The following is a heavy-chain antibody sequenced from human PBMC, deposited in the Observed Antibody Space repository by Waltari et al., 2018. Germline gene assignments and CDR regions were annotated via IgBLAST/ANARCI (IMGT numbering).Heavy chain of an antibody. J-gene: IGHJ4*02. CDR1: GGSFHFYY. CDR2: IHNRGRT. Sequence: QVLLQQWGAGLLKPSETLSLTCAVYGGSFHFYYWRWLRQPPGEGLEWIGEIHNRGRTNYNPSLKSRVSISVDTPNNQFSLKLTSVTAADTAAYYCARRGYCGIDCYSNYFDFWGQGTLVTVSS. V-gene: IGHV4-34*01. CDR3: ARRGYCGIDCYSNYFDF. D-gene: IGHD2-21*01.